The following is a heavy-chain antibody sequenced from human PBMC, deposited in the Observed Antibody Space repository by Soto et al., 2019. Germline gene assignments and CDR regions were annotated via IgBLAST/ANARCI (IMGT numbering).Heavy chain of an antibody. J-gene: IGHJ4*02. CDR1: GGSISSGGYS. CDR2: IYHSGST. Sequence: QLQLQESGSGLVKPSQTLSLTCAVSGGSISSGGYSWSWIRQPPGKGLEWIGYIYHSGSTYYKPSLKSRVTISVDRSENHLYLKLIYVTAAGTDVYSCDRAASTVTTLDYWGQGTLVTVSS. CDR3: DRAASTVTTLDY. V-gene: IGHV4-30-2*01. D-gene: IGHD4-17*01.